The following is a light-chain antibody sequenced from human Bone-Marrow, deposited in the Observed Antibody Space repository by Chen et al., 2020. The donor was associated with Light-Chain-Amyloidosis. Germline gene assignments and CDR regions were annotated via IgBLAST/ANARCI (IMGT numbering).Light chain of an antibody. CDR1: RSDIGSFNL. Sequence: QSALTQPASVAGSPGQSITISCTGTRSDIGSFNLVSWYQHHPDKAPKLIIYEVEKRPSGVSNRFSGSRSGNTASLTISGLQGDDEAAYCCCSYAGASTYVFGTGTEVTVL. V-gene: IGLV2-23*02. J-gene: IGLJ1*01. CDR3: CSYAGASTYV. CDR2: EVE.